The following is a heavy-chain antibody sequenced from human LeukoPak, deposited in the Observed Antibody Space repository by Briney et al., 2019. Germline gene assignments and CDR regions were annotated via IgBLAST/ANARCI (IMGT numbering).Heavy chain of an antibody. CDR2: IYTSGST. V-gene: IGHV4-4*07. Sequence: SDTLSLTCTVSGDSISSYYWSWIRQPAGKGLEWVGRIYTSGSTDYNPSLKSRGSMSIDTCKNQFSLKLSSVTAADTAVYYCARDVIAWANWFDPWGQGTLVTVSS. CDR3: ARDVIAWANWFDP. J-gene: IGHJ5*02. CDR1: GDSISSYY. D-gene: IGHD2-21*01.